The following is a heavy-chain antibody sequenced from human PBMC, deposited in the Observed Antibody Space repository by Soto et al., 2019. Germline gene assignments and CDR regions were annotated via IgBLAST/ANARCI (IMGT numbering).Heavy chain of an antibody. CDR2: MQPSTGRA. CDR1: GYSFTSLD. D-gene: IGHD1-26*01. Sequence: QVQLVQSGAEVREPGASVKVSCKASGYSFTSLDINWVRQTAGQGLEWMGWMQPSTGRAGYAQKFQGRGTMTRDTAINPAYMGLPTLTSDDQAFYYCARGVSAGVDYWGQGTLVTVSS. CDR3: ARGVSAGVDY. J-gene: IGHJ4*02. V-gene: IGHV1-8*01.